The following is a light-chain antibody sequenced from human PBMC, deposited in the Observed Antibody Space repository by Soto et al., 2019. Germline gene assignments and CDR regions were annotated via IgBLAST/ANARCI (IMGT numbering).Light chain of an antibody. CDR1: SSDIGTYNL. Sequence: QSVLTQPASVSGSPGQSITISCTGTSSDIGTYNLVSWYQQHPRKAPKLMIYEVNKRPSGVSDRFSGSKSGNTASLTIPGLQAEDEADYYCCSYAGSSTLYVFGTGTKVTVL. V-gene: IGLV2-23*02. J-gene: IGLJ1*01. CDR3: CSYAGSSTLYV. CDR2: EVN.